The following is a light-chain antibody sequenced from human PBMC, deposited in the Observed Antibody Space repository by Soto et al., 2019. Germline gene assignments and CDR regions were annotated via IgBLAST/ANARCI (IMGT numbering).Light chain of an antibody. CDR1: ESINRH. Sequence: DIQMTQSPSSLSASVGDRVTITCRASESINRHLNWYQQKPGKAPKLLIYAASSLQNGVPSRFSGGGSGKDFTLTISNLQPEDFATYYCQQSYSTLSITFGQGTRLEIK. CDR3: QQSYSTLSIT. J-gene: IGKJ5*01. CDR2: AAS. V-gene: IGKV1-39*01.